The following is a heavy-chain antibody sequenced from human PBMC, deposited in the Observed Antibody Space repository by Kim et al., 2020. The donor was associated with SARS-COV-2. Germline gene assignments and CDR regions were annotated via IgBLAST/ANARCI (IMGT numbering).Heavy chain of an antibody. Sequence: GGSLRLSCAASGFTFSSYGMHWVRQAPGKGLEWVAVIWYDGSNKYYADSVKGRFTISRDNSKNTLYLQMNSLRAEDTAVYYCARDLGDYYDSSGLADYWGQGTLVTVSS. CDR1: GFTFSSYG. CDR2: IWYDGSNK. J-gene: IGHJ4*02. CDR3: ARDLGDYYDSSGLADY. V-gene: IGHV3-33*01. D-gene: IGHD3-22*01.